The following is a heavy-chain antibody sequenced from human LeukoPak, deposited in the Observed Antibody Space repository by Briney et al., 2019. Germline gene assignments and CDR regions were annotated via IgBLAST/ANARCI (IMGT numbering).Heavy chain of an antibody. CDR2: ISAYNGNT. V-gene: IGHV1-18*01. J-gene: IGHJ6*02. D-gene: IGHD2-15*01. CDR1: GYTFTSYG. Sequence: GASVKVSCKASGYTFTSYGISWVRQAPGQGLEWMGWISAYNGNTNYAQKLQGRVTMTTDTSTSTAYMELRSLRSDDTAVYYCAGARLYCSGGSCYYYYGMDVWGQGTTVTVSS. CDR3: AGARLYCSGGSCYYYYGMDV.